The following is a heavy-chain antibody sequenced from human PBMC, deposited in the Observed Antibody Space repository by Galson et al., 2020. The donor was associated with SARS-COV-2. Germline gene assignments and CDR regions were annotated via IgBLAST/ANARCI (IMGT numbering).Heavy chain of an antibody. CDR3: ARSYASGSYWGYFYYVDV. V-gene: IGHV3-23*05. J-gene: IGHJ6*03. Sequence: VSLKISCATSGFTFSNYVMNWVRLTPGKGLVWVSASATGRRDTSYADSVKGRFTISRDRSTNTLYLQMKSLRAEDTGLYLCARSYASGSYWGYFYYVDVWGNGTTVTVSS. CDR1: GFTFSNYV. D-gene: IGHD3-16*01. CDR2: SATGRRDT.